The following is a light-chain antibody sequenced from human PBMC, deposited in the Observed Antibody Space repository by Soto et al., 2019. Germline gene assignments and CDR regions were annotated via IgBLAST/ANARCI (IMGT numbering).Light chain of an antibody. Sequence: EIVMTQSPATLSVSPGEGVTLSCRASQSVSSSLAWYQQKPGQSPRLLIYGACTRATGIPARFSGSGSGTDSTLTISGLQSEDFAIYYCQHYANWPRTFGLGTKVDIK. CDR1: QSVSSS. CDR2: GAC. CDR3: QHYANWPRT. V-gene: IGKV3-15*01. J-gene: IGKJ1*01.